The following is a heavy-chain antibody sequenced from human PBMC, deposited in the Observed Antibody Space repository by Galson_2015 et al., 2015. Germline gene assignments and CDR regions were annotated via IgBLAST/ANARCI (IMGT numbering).Heavy chain of an antibody. Sequence: SLRLSCAASGFTFSSYEMNWVRQAPGKGLEWVSYISSSGSAIYYADSVKGRFTISRDNAKNSLYLQMNSLRAEDTAVYYCARDPSSSLDYYGMDVWGQGTTVTVFS. CDR1: GFTFSSYE. J-gene: IGHJ6*02. CDR2: ISSSGSAI. V-gene: IGHV3-48*03. CDR3: ARDPSSSLDYYGMDV. D-gene: IGHD6-19*01.